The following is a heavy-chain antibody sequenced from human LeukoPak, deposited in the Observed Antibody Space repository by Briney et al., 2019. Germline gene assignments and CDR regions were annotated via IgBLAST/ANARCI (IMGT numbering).Heavy chain of an antibody. V-gene: IGHV1-69*04. CDR1: GYTFSSYD. Sequence: SVKVSCKASGYTFSSYDINWVRQATGQGLEWMGRIIPILGIANYAQKFQGRVTITADKSTSTAYMELSSLRSEDTAVYYCARVGGSGSIDYWGQGTLVTVSS. J-gene: IGHJ4*02. CDR2: IIPILGIA. D-gene: IGHD1-26*01. CDR3: ARVGGSGSIDY.